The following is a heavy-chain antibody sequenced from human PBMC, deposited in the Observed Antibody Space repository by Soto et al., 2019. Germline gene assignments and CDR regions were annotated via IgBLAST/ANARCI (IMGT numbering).Heavy chain of an antibody. D-gene: IGHD1-26*01. CDR1: GYSISSSNW. J-gene: IGHJ4*02. CDR3: ARREIQGPIDY. CDR2: IYYSGTT. V-gene: IGHV4-28*01. Sequence: QVQLQESGPGLVKPSDTLSLTCAVSGYSISSSNWWGWFRQPPGKGLEWIGCIYYSGTTYYNPSLKSRVTMSVDTSKNQFSLKLTSVTAVDTAVYYCARREIQGPIDYWGQGTLVTVSS.